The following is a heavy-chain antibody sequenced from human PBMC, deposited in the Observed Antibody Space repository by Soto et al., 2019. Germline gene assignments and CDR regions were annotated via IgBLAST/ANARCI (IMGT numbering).Heavy chain of an antibody. V-gene: IGHV3-30*18. D-gene: IGHD3-22*01. CDR2: ISYDGSHK. CDR1: GFTFSNYA. J-gene: IGHJ4*02. Sequence: TGGSLRLSCAASGFTFSNYAIHWVRLAPGKGLEWVAVISYDGSHKYYADSVKGRFTISRDNSKNTLYLQMNSLTAEDTAVYYSAKDNHGGFYLRAPDYWGQGT. CDR3: AKDNHGGFYLRAPDY.